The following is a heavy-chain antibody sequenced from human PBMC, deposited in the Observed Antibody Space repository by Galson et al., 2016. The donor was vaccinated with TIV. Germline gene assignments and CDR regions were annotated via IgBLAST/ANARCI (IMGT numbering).Heavy chain of an antibody. D-gene: IGHD6-6*01. CDR3: TRDRSIAAPRDMDV. V-gene: IGHV1-18*01. CDR1: GYTFTSFG. CDR2: ISSYNGKT. J-gene: IGHJ6*02. Sequence: SVKVSCKATGYTFTSFGIAWVRQAPGQGLEWMGWISSYNGKTYYAQKFQDRVTMTTDTSTNTAYMELRSLRSDDTAVYYCTRDRSIAAPRDMDVWGQGTAVTVSS.